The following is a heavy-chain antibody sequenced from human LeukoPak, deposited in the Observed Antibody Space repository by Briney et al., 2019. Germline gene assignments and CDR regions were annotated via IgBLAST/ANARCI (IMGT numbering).Heavy chain of an antibody. CDR1: GFTFATFR. Sequence: GGSLRLSCAASGFTFATFRMTWVRQAPGKGLEWVSTISSSGNFIYYADSVKGRFTISRDNARNSMYLQMSSLRVEDTAVYYCARVVIGGWFDPWGQGTLVTVSS. J-gene: IGHJ5*02. CDR2: ISSSGNFI. D-gene: IGHD3-16*01. V-gene: IGHV3-21*01. CDR3: ARVVIGGWFDP.